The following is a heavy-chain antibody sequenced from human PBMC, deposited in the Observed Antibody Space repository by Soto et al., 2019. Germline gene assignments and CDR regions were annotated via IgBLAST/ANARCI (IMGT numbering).Heavy chain of an antibody. Sequence: ASVKVSCKASGGTFSSYAISWVRQAPGQGLEWMGGIIPIFGTANYAQKFQGRVTITADESTSTAYMELSSLRSEDTAVYYCARDIVADTAMVTLNYWGQGTLVTVSS. CDR2: IIPIFGTA. CDR3: ARDIVADTAMVTLNY. CDR1: GGTFSSYA. D-gene: IGHD5-18*01. J-gene: IGHJ4*02. V-gene: IGHV1-69*13.